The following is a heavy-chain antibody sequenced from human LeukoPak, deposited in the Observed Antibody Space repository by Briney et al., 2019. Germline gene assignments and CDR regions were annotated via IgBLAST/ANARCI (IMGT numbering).Heavy chain of an antibody. CDR2: IYHSGSA. Sequence: SETLSLTCTVSGYSISSGYYWGWIRQPPGKGLEWIGSIYHSGSAYYNPSLKSRVTISVDTSKNQFSLKLSSVTAADTAVYYCARELKGGDAFDIWGQGTMVTVSS. CDR3: ARELKGGDAFDI. D-gene: IGHD2-15*01. J-gene: IGHJ3*02. V-gene: IGHV4-38-2*02. CDR1: GYSISSGYY.